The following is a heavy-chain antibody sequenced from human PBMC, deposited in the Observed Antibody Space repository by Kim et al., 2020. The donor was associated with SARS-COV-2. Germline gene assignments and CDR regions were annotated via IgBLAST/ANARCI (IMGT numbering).Heavy chain of an antibody. J-gene: IGHJ4*02. V-gene: IGHV3-11*05. D-gene: IGHD3-3*01. CDR3: ARDVIFGVVIANGLDY. Sequence: SVKGRFTISRDTAKNSLYLQMNSLRAEDTAVYYCARDVIFGVVIANGLDYWGQGTLVTVSS.